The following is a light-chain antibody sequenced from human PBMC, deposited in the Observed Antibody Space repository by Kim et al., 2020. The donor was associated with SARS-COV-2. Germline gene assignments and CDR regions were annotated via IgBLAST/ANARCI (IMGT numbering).Light chain of an antibody. Sequence: DIVMTQSPLSLPVTPGEPASISCRSSQNLLYNNGFNYLDWYLQKPGQSPQLLIYLGSHRASGVPDRFSGSGSGTEFTLKISRVEGEDVGVYYCMENQQIVFGQGKRLEIK. V-gene: IGKV2-28*01. CDR1: QNLLYNNGFNY. J-gene: IGKJ5*01. CDR2: LGS. CDR3: MENQQIV.